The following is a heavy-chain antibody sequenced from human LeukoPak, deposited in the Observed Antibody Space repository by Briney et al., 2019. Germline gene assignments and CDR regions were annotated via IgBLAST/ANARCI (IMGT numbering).Heavy chain of an antibody. CDR1: RYSSNDYY. J-gene: IGHJ5*02. CDR2: INPNRDGT. D-gene: IGHD4-17*01. Sequence: ASLKVSRKASRYSSNDYYIHWARHTPGQGLEWMGWINPNRDGTSYAQKFQGRVTMTRYTSITTAYMELSSLRSDDTAMYYCARDTCDGVTCYNWFDPWGQGTLVTVSS. CDR3: ARDTCDGVTCYNWFDP. V-gene: IGHV1-2*02.